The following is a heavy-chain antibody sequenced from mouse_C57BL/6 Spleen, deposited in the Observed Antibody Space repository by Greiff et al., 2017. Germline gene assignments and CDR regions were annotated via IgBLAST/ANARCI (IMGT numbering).Heavy chain of an antibody. CDR1: GFNFKDYY. CDR3: TTYPNYYGSSCWYFDF. D-gene: IGHD1-1*01. Sequence: VQLKQSGAELVRPGASVKLSCTASGFNFKDYYMHWVKQRPEQGLEWIGRIDPEDGGTEYAPKFQGKATMTADTSSNTAYLQLSRLTSEDTAVYYCTTYPNYYGSSCWYFDFWGTGTTVTVSS. J-gene: IGHJ1*03. CDR2: IDPEDGGT. V-gene: IGHV14-1*01.